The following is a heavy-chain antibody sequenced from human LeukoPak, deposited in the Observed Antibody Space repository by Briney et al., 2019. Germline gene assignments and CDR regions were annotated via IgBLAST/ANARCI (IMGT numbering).Heavy chain of an antibody. D-gene: IGHD3-10*01. CDR1: GFTVSSNY. CDR3: ARVGLSDYGSGTYADY. V-gene: IGHV3-11*04. J-gene: IGHJ4*02. Sequence: KTGGSLRLSCAASGFTVSSNYMSWIRQAPGKGLEWVSYISTHGSIIYYADSVKGRFTISRDNTKNSLYLQMNTLRAEDTAVYYCARVGLSDYGSGTYADYWGQGTLVTVSS. CDR2: ISTHGSII.